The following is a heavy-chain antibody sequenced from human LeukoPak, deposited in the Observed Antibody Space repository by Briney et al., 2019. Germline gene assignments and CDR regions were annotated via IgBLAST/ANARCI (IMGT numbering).Heavy chain of an antibody. CDR2: IRFTGSYI. V-gene: IGHV3-21*01. D-gene: IGHD6-13*01. Sequence: GGSLRLSCVASGFTFSHYSMNWVRQAPGKGLEWVSSIRFTGSYIYYADSVKGRFTISRDNAKNSLYLQMNSLRAEDTGVYYCVREGSWTGFFDYWGQGTLVTVSS. CDR3: VREGSWTGFFDY. J-gene: IGHJ4*02. CDR1: GFTFSHYS.